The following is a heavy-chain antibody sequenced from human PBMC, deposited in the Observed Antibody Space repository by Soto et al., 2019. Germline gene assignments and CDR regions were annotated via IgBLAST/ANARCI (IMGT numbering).Heavy chain of an antibody. D-gene: IGHD6-19*01. Sequence: GGSLRLSCAASGFTFSSYAMHWVRQAPGKGLEWVAVISYDGSNKYYADSVKGRFTISRDNSKNTLYLQMNSLRAEDTAVYYCARDGPTRMAVAAWDCYYGMDVWGQGTTVTVSS. V-gene: IGHV3-30-3*01. CDR2: ISYDGSNK. CDR3: ARDGPTRMAVAAWDCYYGMDV. J-gene: IGHJ6*02. CDR1: GFTFSSYA.